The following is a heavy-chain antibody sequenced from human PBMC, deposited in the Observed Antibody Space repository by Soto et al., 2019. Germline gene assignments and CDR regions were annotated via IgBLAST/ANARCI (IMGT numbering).Heavy chain of an antibody. J-gene: IGHJ4*02. CDR1: GGTFSSYA. CDR2: IIPIFGTA. V-gene: IGHV1-69*13. Sequence: GASVKISCKASGGTFSSYAISWVRQAPGQGLEWMGGIIPIFGTANYAQKFQGRVTITADESTSTAYMELSSLRSEDTAVYYCAREYGSGTQPDYFDYWGQGTLVTVSS. D-gene: IGHD3-10*01. CDR3: AREYGSGTQPDYFDY.